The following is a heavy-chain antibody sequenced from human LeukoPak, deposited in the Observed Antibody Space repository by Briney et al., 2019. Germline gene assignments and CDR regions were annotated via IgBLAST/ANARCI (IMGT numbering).Heavy chain of an antibody. D-gene: IGHD6-13*01. Sequence: SETLSLTCAVSGGSISTTNWWSWVRQSPGKGLEWIGEINHSGSTNYNPSLKSRVTISVDTSKNQFSLKLSSVTAADTAVYYCARVEEAAAGMDYWGQGTLVTVSS. CDR2: INHSGST. V-gene: IGHV4-4*02. CDR3: ARVEEAAAGMDY. CDR1: GGSISTTNW. J-gene: IGHJ4*02.